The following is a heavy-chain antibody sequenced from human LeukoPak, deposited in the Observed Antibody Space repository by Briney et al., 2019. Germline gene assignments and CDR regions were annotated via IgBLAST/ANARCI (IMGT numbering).Heavy chain of an antibody. CDR1: GFTFSSYA. V-gene: IGHV3-23*01. D-gene: IGHD1-26*01. Sequence: GSLRLSCAASGFTFSSYAMTWVRQAPGKGLEWVSSISGSGGSTYYAGSVKGRFTISRDNSKNTLYLQMNSLRAEDTAVYYCAKGEGGMSAVTDWGQGTLVTVSS. CDR3: AKGEGGMSAVTD. CDR2: ISGSGGST. J-gene: IGHJ4*02.